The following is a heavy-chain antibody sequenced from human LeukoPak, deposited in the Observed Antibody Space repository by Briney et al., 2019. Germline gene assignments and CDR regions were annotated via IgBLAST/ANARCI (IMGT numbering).Heavy chain of an antibody. CDR1: GFTFSGSA. D-gene: IGHD5-12*01. CDR3: SKDTYSGSEGYFEY. Sequence: GGSLKLSCAASGFTFSGSAMHWVRQASGKGLEWVGRIRSKANSYATAYAASVKGRFTISRDNSKSSLFLQMNSLRNEDTALYYCSKDTYSGSEGYFEYWGQGTLVTVSS. CDR2: IRSKANSYAT. J-gene: IGHJ4*02. V-gene: IGHV3-73*01.